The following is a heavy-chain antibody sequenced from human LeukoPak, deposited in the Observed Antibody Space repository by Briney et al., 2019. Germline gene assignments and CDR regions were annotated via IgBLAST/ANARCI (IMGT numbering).Heavy chain of an antibody. CDR3: ARYCSSTSCYAFDY. V-gene: IGHV3-74*01. Sequence: GGSLRLSCAASGFTFSSYWMHWVRQAPGKGLVWVSRINSDGSSTSYADSVKGRFTISRDNAKNTLYLQMNSLRAEDTAVYYCARYCSSTSCYAFDYWGQGTLVTVPS. D-gene: IGHD2-2*01. J-gene: IGHJ4*02. CDR2: INSDGSST. CDR1: GFTFSSYW.